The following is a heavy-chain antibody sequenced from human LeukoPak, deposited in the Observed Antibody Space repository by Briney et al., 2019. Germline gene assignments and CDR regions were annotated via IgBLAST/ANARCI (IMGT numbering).Heavy chain of an antibody. CDR2: ISGGGDEI. D-gene: IGHD5-18*01. CDR1: GFSFSRYE. Sequence: PGGSLRLSCAASGFSFSRYEMNSVRQAPGKGLQWISYISGGGDEIYYGDSMKDRFTVSRDDAKNSLYLLMNSLRAEDTAVYYCVSDRPDRGYSYGRDFDYWGQGTLVTVSS. J-gene: IGHJ4*02. V-gene: IGHV3-48*03. CDR3: VSDRPDRGYSYGRDFDY.